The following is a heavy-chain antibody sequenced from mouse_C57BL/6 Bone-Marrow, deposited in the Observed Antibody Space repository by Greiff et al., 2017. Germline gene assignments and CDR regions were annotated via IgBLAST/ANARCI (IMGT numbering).Heavy chain of an antibody. Sequence: QVQLKESGAELAKPGASVKLSCKASGYTFTSYWMHWVKQRPGQGLEWIGYINPSSGYTKYNQKFKDKATLPADKSSSTAYMQLSSMTYEDSAVYYCAREYYGSGYFDVWGTGTTVTVSS. CDR3: AREYYGSGYFDV. V-gene: IGHV1-7*01. CDR2: INPSSGYT. J-gene: IGHJ1*03. D-gene: IGHD1-1*01. CDR1: GYTFTSYW.